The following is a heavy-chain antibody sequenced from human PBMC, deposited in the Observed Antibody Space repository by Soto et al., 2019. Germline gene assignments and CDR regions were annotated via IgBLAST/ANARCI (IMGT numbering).Heavy chain of an antibody. CDR3: ARVAARYIYYGMDV. V-gene: IGHV1-8*01. CDR2: MNPNSGNT. J-gene: IGHJ6*02. CDR1: GYTFTRYD. Sequence: ASVKVSFRSSGYTFTRYDSNWVGPATGQGLEWMGGMNPNSGNTGYAQKFQGRVTMTRNTSISTAYMELSSLRSEDTAVYYCARVAARYIYYGMDVWGQGTTVTVSS. D-gene: IGHD6-6*01.